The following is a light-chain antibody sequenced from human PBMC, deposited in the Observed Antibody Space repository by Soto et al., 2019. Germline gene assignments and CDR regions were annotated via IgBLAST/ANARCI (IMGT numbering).Light chain of an antibody. CDR2: GAS. Sequence: EIVLTQSPGTLSLSPGERATLSCRASQSVSSIYLAWYQQKPGQAPKLLIYGASSRATGIPDRFSGSGSGTDFTLTISRLEPEDFAVYYCQQYAGSPLTFGGGNRLEIK. CDR3: QQYAGSPLT. V-gene: IGKV3-20*01. CDR1: QSVSSIY. J-gene: IGKJ4*01.